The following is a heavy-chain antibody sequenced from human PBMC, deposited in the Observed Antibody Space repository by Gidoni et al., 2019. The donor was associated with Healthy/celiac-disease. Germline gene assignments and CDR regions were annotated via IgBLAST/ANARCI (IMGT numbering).Heavy chain of an antibody. CDR2: INHSGST. Sequence: QVQLQQWGAGLLKPSETLSLTCAVYGGSFSGYYWSWIRQPPGKGLEWIGEINHSGSTNYNPSLKSRVTISVDTSKNQFSLKLSSVTAADTAVYYCARPYRVEMATKKGGWYFDLWGRGTLVTVSS. J-gene: IGHJ2*01. CDR1: GGSFSGYY. D-gene: IGHD5-12*01. V-gene: IGHV4-34*01. CDR3: ARPYRVEMATKKGGWYFDL.